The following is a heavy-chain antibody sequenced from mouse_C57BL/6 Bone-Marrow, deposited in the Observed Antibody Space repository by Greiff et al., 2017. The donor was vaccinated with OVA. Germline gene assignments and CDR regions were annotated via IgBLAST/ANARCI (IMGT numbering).Heavy chain of an antibody. D-gene: IGHD1-1*01. CDR1: GYSFTGYY. CDR3: ARRNYYGSSYKAMDY. Sequence: VQLQQPGPELVKPGASVKISCKASGYSFTGYYMNWVKQSPEKSLEWIGEINPSTGGTTYNQKFKAKATLTVDKSSSTAYMQLKSLTSEDSAVYYCARRNYYGSSYKAMDYWGQGTSVTVSS. V-gene: IGHV1-42*01. CDR2: INPSTGGT. J-gene: IGHJ4*01.